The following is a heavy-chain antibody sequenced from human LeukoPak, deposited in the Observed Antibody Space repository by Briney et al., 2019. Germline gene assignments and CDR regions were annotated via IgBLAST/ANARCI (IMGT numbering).Heavy chain of an antibody. CDR1: GFTFSSYG. CDR3: ARGGSYLSAFDI. D-gene: IGHD1-1*01. Sequence: PGGTLRLSCAASGFTFSSYGMSWVRQAPGKGLEWVSIINSGGSTFYADSVKGRFTISRDNSKNTLYLQMNSLRAEDTAVYYCARGGSYLSAFDIWGQGTMVTVSS. J-gene: IGHJ3*02. V-gene: IGHV3-53*01. CDR2: INSGGST.